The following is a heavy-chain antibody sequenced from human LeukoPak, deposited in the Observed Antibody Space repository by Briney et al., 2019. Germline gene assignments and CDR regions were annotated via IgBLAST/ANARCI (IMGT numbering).Heavy chain of an antibody. V-gene: IGHV3-23*01. D-gene: IGHD3-10*01. J-gene: IGHJ6*03. CDR1: RFTFSSYA. Sequence: GGSLRLSCAASRFTFSSYAMSWVRQAPGKGLEWVSAISGSGGSTYYADSVKGRFTISRDNSKNTLYLQMNSLRAEDTAVYYCARDYYYGSGSYYYYMDVWGKGTTVTISS. CDR2: ISGSGGST. CDR3: ARDYYYGSGSYYYYMDV.